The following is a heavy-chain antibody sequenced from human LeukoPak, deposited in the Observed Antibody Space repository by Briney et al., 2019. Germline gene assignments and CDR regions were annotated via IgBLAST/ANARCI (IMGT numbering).Heavy chain of an antibody. CDR3: ARDRRWDCSGGSCYSGIFDY. Sequence: GGSLRLSCAASGFTFSDYYMSWIRQAPGKGLEWVSYISSSGSTIYYADSVKGRFTISRDNAKNSLYLQMNSLRAEDTAVYYCARDRRWDCSGGSCYSGIFDYWGQGTLVTVSS. D-gene: IGHD2-15*01. CDR1: GFTFSDYY. J-gene: IGHJ4*02. V-gene: IGHV3-11*04. CDR2: ISSSGSTI.